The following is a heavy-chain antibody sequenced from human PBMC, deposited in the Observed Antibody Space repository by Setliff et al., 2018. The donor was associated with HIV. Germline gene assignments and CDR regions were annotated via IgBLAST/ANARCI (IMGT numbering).Heavy chain of an antibody. CDR2: ISSGGRTI. CDR3: ARGPPSGTTRRNNWFDP. V-gene: IGHV3-48*03. D-gene: IGHD1-1*01. Sequence: QPGGSLRLSCAASGFTFSSYEMNWVRQAPGQGLEWVSYISSGGRTIYYADSVKGRFTISRDNAKNSLYLDMDSLRADDTAVYYCARGPPSGTTRRNNWFDPWGQGTLVTVSS. J-gene: IGHJ5*02. CDR1: GFTFSSYE.